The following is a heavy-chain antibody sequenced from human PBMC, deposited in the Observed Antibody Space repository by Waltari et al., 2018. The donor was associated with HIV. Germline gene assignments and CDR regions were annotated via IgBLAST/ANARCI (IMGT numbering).Heavy chain of an antibody. CDR2: SSGDGST. V-gene: IGHV3-23*01. Sequence: EVQLLESGGGLIQPGGSLRLSCAASGFTFSTYAMSWVRQVPGKGLGWVSVSSGDGSTYYADSVKGRFIISRDNSKSTVYLQMNDLRAEDTALYYCAKIVVVAGTSADFWGQGVVVTVSS. CDR3: AKIVVVAGTSADF. CDR1: GFTFSTYA. D-gene: IGHD2-21*02. J-gene: IGHJ4*02.